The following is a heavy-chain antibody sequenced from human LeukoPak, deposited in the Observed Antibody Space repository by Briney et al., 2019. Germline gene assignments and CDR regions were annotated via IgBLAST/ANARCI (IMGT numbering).Heavy chain of an antibody. V-gene: IGHV3-7*03. CDR1: GFIFRSYW. Sequence: GGSLRLSCAASGFIFRSYWMNWVRQAPGKGLEWVANIKQDGIAKYYVDSVKGRFTISRDNSRNTLYLQMNSLRAEDTALYYCAKDFPSGWSTWGQGTLVTVSS. J-gene: IGHJ5*02. D-gene: IGHD6-19*01. CDR3: AKDFPSGWST. CDR2: IKQDGIAK.